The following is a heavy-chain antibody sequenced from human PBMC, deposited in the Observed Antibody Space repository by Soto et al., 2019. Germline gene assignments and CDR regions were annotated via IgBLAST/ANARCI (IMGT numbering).Heavy chain of an antibody. CDR1: GSPFSSYY. Sequence: QVQLRESGPGLVKPSETLSLTCSVSGSPFSSYYWSWIRQPPGKGLEWIGYIYYIGSANYNPSLKGRVTISVDTSKNQFSLKLSSVTTADTAVYYCATLAVSGTRVFDYWGQGTLVTVSS. J-gene: IGHJ4*02. D-gene: IGHD3-3*02. V-gene: IGHV4-59*01. CDR3: ATLAVSGTRVFDY. CDR2: IYYIGSA.